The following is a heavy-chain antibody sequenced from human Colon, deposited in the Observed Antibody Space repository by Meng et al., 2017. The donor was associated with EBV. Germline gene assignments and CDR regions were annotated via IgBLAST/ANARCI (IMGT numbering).Heavy chain of an antibody. CDR2: INHSGST. D-gene: IGHD3-10*01. J-gene: IGHJ5*02. CDR3: ARGLAWFRELLSINWFDP. CDR1: GGSFSGYY. V-gene: IGHV4-34*09. Sequence: QGQLQASGPGLGKPYQTLSLTCTVSGGSFSGYYWTWIRQPPGKGLEWIGEINHSGSTNYNPSLKSRVTISVDTSKNQFSLKLSSVTAADTAVYYCARGLAWFRELLSINWFDPWGQGTLVTVSS.